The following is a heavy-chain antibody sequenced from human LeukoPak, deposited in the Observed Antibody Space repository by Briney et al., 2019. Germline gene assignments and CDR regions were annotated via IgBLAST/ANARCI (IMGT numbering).Heavy chain of an antibody. D-gene: IGHD5-18*01. Sequence: SETLSLTCAVYGGSFSGYYWSWIRQPPGKGLEWIGEINHSGSTNYNPSLKSRVTISVDTSKNQFSLKLSSVTAADTAVYYCARDGRGYSYGYYFDYWGQGTLVTVSS. J-gene: IGHJ4*02. CDR2: INHSGST. V-gene: IGHV4-34*01. CDR3: ARDGRGYSYGYYFDY. CDR1: GGSFSGYY.